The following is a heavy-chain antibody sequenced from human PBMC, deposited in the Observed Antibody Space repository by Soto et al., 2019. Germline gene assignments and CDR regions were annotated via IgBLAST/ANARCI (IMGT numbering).Heavy chain of an antibody. J-gene: IGHJ4*02. CDR2: ISGSGGST. CDR1: GFTFSSYA. V-gene: IGHV3-23*01. D-gene: IGHD3-22*01. CDR3: AKAAEPIYYDSSGYIGY. Sequence: GGSLRLSCAASGFTFSSYAISWVRQAPGKGLEWVSAISGSGGSTYYADSVKGRFTISRDNSKNTLYLQMNSLRAEDTAVYYCAKAAEPIYYDSSGYIGYWGQGTLVTVSS.